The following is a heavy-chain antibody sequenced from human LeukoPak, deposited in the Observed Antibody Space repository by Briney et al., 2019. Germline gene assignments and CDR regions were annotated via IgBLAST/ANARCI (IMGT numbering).Heavy chain of an antibody. Sequence: GESLKISCEGSGYSSTSSWIGWVRQMPGKGLEWMGIIYPGDPDIRYSPSFQGQVTISADKSITTAYLQWSSLKASDTAIYYCARGLYCSGGSCRFDYWGQGTLVTVSS. D-gene: IGHD2-15*01. CDR3: ARGLYCSGGSCRFDY. CDR2: IYPGDPDI. V-gene: IGHV5-51*01. CDR1: GYSSTSSW. J-gene: IGHJ4*02.